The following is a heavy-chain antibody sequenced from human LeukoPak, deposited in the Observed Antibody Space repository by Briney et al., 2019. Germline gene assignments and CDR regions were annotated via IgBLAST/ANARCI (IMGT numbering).Heavy chain of an antibody. CDR1: GGSFSGYY. CDR2: INHSGST. J-gene: IGHJ4*02. Sequence: SETLSLTCAVYGGSFSGYYWSWIRQPPGKGLEWIGEINHSGSTNYNPSLKSRVTISVDTSKNQFSLKLSFVTAADTAVYYCARVATTQYYFDYWGQGTLVTVSS. D-gene: IGHD5-12*01. CDR3: ARVATTQYYFDY. V-gene: IGHV4-34*01.